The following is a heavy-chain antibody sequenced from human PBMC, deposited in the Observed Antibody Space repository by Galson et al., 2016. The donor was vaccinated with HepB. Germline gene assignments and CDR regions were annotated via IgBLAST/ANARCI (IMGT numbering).Heavy chain of an antibody. V-gene: IGHV1-46*01. Sequence: SVKVSCKASGYSFTNYYIHWLRRAPGEGLEWVGIINPSGGSTGYAQKFQGRVTMTRDTSKSIVYMDLTSLRSEDTAVYYCARDRGYYSHFDYWGQGTLVTVSS. CDR1: GYSFTNYY. J-gene: IGHJ4*02. CDR3: ARDRGYYSHFDY. D-gene: IGHD1-26*01. CDR2: INPSGGST.